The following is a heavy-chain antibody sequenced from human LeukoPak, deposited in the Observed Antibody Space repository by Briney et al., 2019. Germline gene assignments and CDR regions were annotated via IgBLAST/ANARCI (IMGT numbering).Heavy chain of an antibody. J-gene: IGHJ4*02. CDR2: IHYGGST. D-gene: IGHD4-23*01. CDR3: ANSANSGDNSGYFDY. CDR1: GGSITSSSYY. Sequence: SETLSLTCTVSGGSITSSSYYWVWIRQPPGKGLEWIGSIHYGGSTYYNPSLQSRVSMSVDTSKNQFSLKLSSVTAADTAVYYCANSANSGDNSGYFDYWGQGTLVTVSS. V-gene: IGHV4-39*01.